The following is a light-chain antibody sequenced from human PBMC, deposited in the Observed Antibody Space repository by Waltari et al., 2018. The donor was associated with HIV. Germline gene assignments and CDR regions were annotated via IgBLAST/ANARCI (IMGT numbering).Light chain of an antibody. CDR3: QQYYSTIT. Sequence: DIVVTQSPDSLAVSLGGRATINCNSCQSVLYSSNDKNYLAWYQQRPGQPPKLLISWASTRESGVPDRFSGSGSGTDFSLTISSLQADDVAVYYCQQYYSTITFGQGTRLEIK. J-gene: IGKJ5*01. CDR2: WAS. CDR1: QSVLYSSNDKNY. V-gene: IGKV4-1*01.